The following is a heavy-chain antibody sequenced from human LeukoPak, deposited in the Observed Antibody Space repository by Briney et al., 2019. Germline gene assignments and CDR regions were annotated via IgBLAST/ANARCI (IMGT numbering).Heavy chain of an antibody. Sequence: ESLNISGMCSGYSFTNYWIGWVRQMPGKGLEWMGIIHPGDSDTRYRPSFQGQVTFSADKSITTAYLQWSSLKASDTAMYFCARLSHLHIVGVPAAPLDYWGQGTLVTVSS. V-gene: IGHV5-51*01. CDR1: GYSFTNYW. D-gene: IGHD2-2*01. CDR2: IHPGDSDT. CDR3: ARLSHLHIVGVPAAPLDY. J-gene: IGHJ4*02.